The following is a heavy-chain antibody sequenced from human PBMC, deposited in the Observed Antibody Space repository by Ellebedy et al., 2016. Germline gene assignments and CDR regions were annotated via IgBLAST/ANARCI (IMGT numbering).Heavy chain of an antibody. V-gene: IGHV4-31*03. D-gene: IGHD7-27*01. CDR3: ARLNWGNYYYMDV. Sequence: LRLXXTVSGGSISSGGYYWSWIRQHPGKGLEWIGYIYYSGSTYYNPSLKSRVTISVDTSKNQFSLKLSSVTAADTAVYYCARLNWGNYYYMDVWGKGTTVTVSS. J-gene: IGHJ6*03. CDR1: GGSISSGGYY. CDR2: IYYSGST.